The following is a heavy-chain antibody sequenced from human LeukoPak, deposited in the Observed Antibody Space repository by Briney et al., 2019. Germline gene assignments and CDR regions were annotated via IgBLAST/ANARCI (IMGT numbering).Heavy chain of an antibody. V-gene: IGHV3-53*01. Sequence: GGSLRLSCAASGFTVSSNYTSWVRQAPGKGLEWVSVIYSGGSTYYADSVKGRFTISRDNSKNTLYLQMNSLRAEDTAVYYCAKAGGASIAVAAHFDYWGQGTLVTVSS. D-gene: IGHD6-19*01. CDR2: IYSGGST. CDR1: GFTVSSNY. J-gene: IGHJ4*02. CDR3: AKAGGASIAVAAHFDY.